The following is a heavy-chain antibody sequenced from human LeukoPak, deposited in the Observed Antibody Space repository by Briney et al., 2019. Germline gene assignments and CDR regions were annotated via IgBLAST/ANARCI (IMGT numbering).Heavy chain of an antibody. V-gene: IGHV3-7*03. Sequence: GGPLRLSCAASGFTYSNVLMIWLHQAPAKGLEGVANIKQDGREKHYVDSVKGRFTISRDNAKNSLYLQMNSLRVEDTAVYYCGRCGQVPIGWGQGTLVTVSS. CDR2: IKQDGREK. CDR1: GFTYSNVL. D-gene: IGHD2-21*01. CDR3: GRCGQVPIG. J-gene: IGHJ4*02.